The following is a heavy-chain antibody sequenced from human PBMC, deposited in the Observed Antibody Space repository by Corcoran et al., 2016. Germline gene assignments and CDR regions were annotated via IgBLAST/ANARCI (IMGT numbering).Heavy chain of an antibody. D-gene: IGHD2-21*01. CDR3: ATEETALVRGAYSLH. CDR2: IWYDGSKK. CDR1: GFTFSSYG. J-gene: IGHJ1*01. V-gene: IGHV3-33*01. Sequence: QVQLVESGGGVVQPGTSLRLSCAGSGFTFSSYGLHWVRQAPGKGLEWVAVIWYDGSKKYYADSVKGRFTISRDDSKSTLYLHMDSLGAEDTAVYFCATEETALVRGAYSLHRGQGTLVTVSS.